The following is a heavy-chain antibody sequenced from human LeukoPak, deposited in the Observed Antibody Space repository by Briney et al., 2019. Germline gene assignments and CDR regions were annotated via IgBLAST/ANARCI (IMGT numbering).Heavy chain of an antibody. CDR1: GPSISDPDLC. Sequence: AQALPLPYTVAGPSISDPDLCWRWVPKLPRKGLEWIGNIYSSGNSFCNPSLKSRVTISVDTSKNQFSLKLSSVTAADTAVYYCEKDSHLDVWGQGTTVTVSS. CDR2: IYSSGNS. V-gene: IGHV4-39*01. D-gene: IGHD2-15*01. J-gene: IGHJ6*02. CDR3: EKDSHLDV.